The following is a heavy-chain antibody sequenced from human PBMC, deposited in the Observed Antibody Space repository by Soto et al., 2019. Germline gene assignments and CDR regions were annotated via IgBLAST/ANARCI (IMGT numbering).Heavy chain of an antibody. Sequence: PGGSLRLSCAASGFIFSGSAIHWVRQASGKGLEWVGRIRSKANSYATAYAASVKGRFTISRDDSKNTAYLQMSSLKTEDTAVYYCTTRGDGYNADYDYWGQGTLVTVSS. D-gene: IGHD5-12*01. J-gene: IGHJ4*02. V-gene: IGHV3-73*01. CDR3: TTRGDGYNADYDY. CDR1: GFIFSGSA. CDR2: IRSKANSYAT.